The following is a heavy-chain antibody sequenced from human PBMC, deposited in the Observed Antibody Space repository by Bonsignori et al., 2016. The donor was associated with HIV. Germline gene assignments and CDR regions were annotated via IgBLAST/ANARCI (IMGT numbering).Heavy chain of an antibody. CDR1: GGSISSYY. Sequence: SETLSLTCTVSGGSISSYYWSWIRQPAGKGLEWIGRIYTSGSTNYNPSLKSRVTMSVDTSKNQFSLKLSSVTAADTAVYYCARGTRWFGEVRLDYWGQGTLVTVSS. D-gene: IGHD3-10*01. CDR3: ARGTRWFGEVRLDY. CDR2: IYTSGST. V-gene: IGHV4-4*07. J-gene: IGHJ4*02.